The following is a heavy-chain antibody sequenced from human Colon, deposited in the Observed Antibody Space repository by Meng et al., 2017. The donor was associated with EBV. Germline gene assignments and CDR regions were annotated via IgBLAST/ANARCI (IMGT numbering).Heavy chain of an antibody. J-gene: IGHJ4*02. D-gene: IGHD6-19*01. CDR2: ISCYNGDT. CDR1: GYTFTHHG. CDR3: ARDPSNTSGRYAYFDY. Sequence: QVSLVQSGAEVKKPGASVKVSCKASGYTFTHHGISWIRQAPGQGLEWMGWISCYNGDTMYAQKFQGRVTMTTDRSTSTAYMDLRSLRSDDTAVYYCARDPSNTSGRYAYFDYWGQGTLVTVSS. V-gene: IGHV1-18*01.